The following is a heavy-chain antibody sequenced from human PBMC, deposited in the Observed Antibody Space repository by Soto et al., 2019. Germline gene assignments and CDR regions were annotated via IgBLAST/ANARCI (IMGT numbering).Heavy chain of an antibody. CDR1: GGSFTVYY. J-gene: IGHJ5*02. CDR2: IHHSRGT. CDR3: GREEYMGLLPNSLKGANWFDT. Sequence: SVTLSLPYTVDGGSFTVYYGNFFLQPPEQALDWIGRIHHSRGTKYNPSLESRVSMSIDTSKNQFSLKLSSLTAADTAVYFCGREEYMGLLPNSLKGANWFDTWGQGTLVTVSS. V-gene: IGHV4-34*01. D-gene: IGHD3-22*01.